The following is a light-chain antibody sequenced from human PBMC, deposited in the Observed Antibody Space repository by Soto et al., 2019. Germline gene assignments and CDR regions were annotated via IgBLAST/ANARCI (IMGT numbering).Light chain of an antibody. V-gene: IGLV1-44*01. CDR2: SNN. CDR1: SSNIGSNT. J-gene: IGLJ2*01. Sequence: QSVLTQPPSASGTPGQRVTISCSGSSSNIGSNTVNCNQQLPGTAPKLLIYSNNQRPSGVPDRFSGSKSGTSASLAISGLQYEDEADYYCAAWDDSLNGVVLGGGTKLTVL. CDR3: AAWDDSLNGVV.